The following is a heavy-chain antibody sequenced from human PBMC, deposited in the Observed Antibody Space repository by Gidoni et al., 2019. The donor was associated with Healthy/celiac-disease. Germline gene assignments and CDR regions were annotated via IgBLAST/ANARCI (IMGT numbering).Heavy chain of an antibody. D-gene: IGHD6-13*01. CDR2: ISSNGGST. Sequence: EVQLVGSGGCLVQPGGSLRLACSASGFTLGSYYMHWVRQAPGKGLECVSAISSNGGSTYYADSVKGRFTISRDNSKHTVYLQMSSLRAEYTAVYYCVQERIAAAGIYYYFYYWGQGTLVTVSS. V-gene: IGHV3-64D*06. CDR1: GFTLGSYY. CDR3: VQERIAAAGIYYYFYY. J-gene: IGHJ4*02.